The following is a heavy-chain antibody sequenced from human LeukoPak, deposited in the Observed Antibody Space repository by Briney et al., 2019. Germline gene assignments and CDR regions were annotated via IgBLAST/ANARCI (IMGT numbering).Heavy chain of an antibody. CDR3: AELGITMSGGV. D-gene: IGHD3-10*02. V-gene: IGHV3-48*04. Sequence: GRSLRLSCAASGFTFSSYSMNSVRQAPGKGLEWVSYISSSGSTIYYADSVKGRFTISRDNAKNSLYLQMNGLRAEDTAVYYCAELGITMSGGVWGKGTTITISS. CDR1: GFTFSSYS. CDR2: ISSSGSTI. J-gene: IGHJ6*04.